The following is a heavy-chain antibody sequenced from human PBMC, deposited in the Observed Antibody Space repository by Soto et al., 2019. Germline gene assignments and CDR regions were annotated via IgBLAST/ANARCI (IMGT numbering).Heavy chain of an antibody. CDR3: ARHLAAHDAFDI. CDR2: IYYSGST. V-gene: IGHV4-39*01. Sequence: QLQLQESGPGLVKPSETLSLTCTVSGGSISSSSYYWGWIRQPPGKGLEWIGSIYYSGSTYYNPSLKSRVTISVDTSKNQFSLKLSSVTAADTAVYYCARHLAAHDAFDIWGQGTMVTVSS. J-gene: IGHJ3*02. D-gene: IGHD6-25*01. CDR1: GGSISSSSYY.